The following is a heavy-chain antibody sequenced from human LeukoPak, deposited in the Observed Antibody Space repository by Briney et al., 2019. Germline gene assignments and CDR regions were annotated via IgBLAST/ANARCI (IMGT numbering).Heavy chain of an antibody. CDR3: ARAYGSGSYYNVGFDY. Sequence: GASVKVSCKASGGTFSSYAISWVRQAPGQGLEWMGWMNPNSGNTGYAQKFQGRVTMTRNTSISTAYMELSSLRSEDTAVYYCARAYGSGSYYNVGFDYWGQGTLVTVSS. CDR1: GGTFSSYA. V-gene: IGHV1-8*02. D-gene: IGHD3-10*01. J-gene: IGHJ4*02. CDR2: MNPNSGNT.